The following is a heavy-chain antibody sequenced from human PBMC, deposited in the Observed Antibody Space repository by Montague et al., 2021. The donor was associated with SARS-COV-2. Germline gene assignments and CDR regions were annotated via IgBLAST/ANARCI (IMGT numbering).Heavy chain of an antibody. CDR1: GGSITDYS. J-gene: IGHJ5*02. V-gene: IGHV4-59*08. Sequence: SETLSLTCTVSGGSITDYSWTWIRQPPGKALEWIGYVFKSGGTSYNPSLKSRVTMSVDTSKSHFSLRLTSVTAADTAVYYCARRASSFDSWFDLWGQGALVTVSS. CDR3: ARRASSFDSWFDL. CDR2: VFKSGGT. D-gene: IGHD3-10*01.